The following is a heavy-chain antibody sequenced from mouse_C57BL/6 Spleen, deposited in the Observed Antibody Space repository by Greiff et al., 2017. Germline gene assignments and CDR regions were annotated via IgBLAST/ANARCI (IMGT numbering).Heavy chain of an antibody. CDR2: IRLKSDNYAT. Sequence: EVQLVESGGGLVQPGGSMKLSCVASGFTFSNYWMNWVRQSPEKGLEWVAQIRLKSDNYATHYAESVKGRFTISRDDSKSSVYLQMNNLRAEDTGIYYCTGGSTTVVEEDYWGHGTTLTVSS. CDR3: TGGSTTVVEEDY. D-gene: IGHD1-1*01. V-gene: IGHV6-3*01. J-gene: IGHJ2*01. CDR1: GFTFSNYW.